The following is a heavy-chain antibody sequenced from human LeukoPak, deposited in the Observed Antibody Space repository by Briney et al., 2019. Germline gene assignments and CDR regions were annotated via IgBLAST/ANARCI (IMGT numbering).Heavy chain of an antibody. D-gene: IGHD3-22*01. V-gene: IGHV4-59*01. J-gene: IGHJ4*02. CDR3: ARGSSGYYPY. CDR1: GASISSYY. CDR2: ISHSGST. Sequence: PSETLSLTCTVSGASISSYYWSWIRQPPGKALEWIGYISHSGSTNYNPSLKSRVTISTDTSKNQFSLKLSSVTTADTAVYYCARGSSGYYPYWGRGTLVTVSS.